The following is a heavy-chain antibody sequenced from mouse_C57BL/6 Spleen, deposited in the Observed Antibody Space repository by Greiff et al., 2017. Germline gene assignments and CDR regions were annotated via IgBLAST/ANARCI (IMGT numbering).Heavy chain of an antibody. D-gene: IGHD2-1*01. Sequence: QVQLQQPGAELVMPGASVKLSCKASGYTFTSYWMHWVKQRPGQGLEWIGEIDPSGSYTNYNQKFKGKSTLTVDKSSSTAYMQLSSLTSTDSAFYYCARYPDYYGNFFAYWGQGTLVTVSA. CDR1: GYTFTSYW. CDR2: IDPSGSYT. V-gene: IGHV1-69*01. CDR3: ARYPDYYGNFFAY. J-gene: IGHJ3*01.